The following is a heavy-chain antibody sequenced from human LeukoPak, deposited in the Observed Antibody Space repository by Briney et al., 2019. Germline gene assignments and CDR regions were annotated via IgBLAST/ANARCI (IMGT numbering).Heavy chain of an antibody. CDR2: ISGSGGST. Sequence: GGSLRLSCAASGFTLSSYAMSWVRQAPGKGLEWVSAISGSGGSTYYADSVKGRFTISRDNSKNTLYLQMNSLRAEDTAVYYCAKMGAPGNWFDPWGQGTLVTVSS. V-gene: IGHV3-23*01. CDR1: GFTLSSYA. D-gene: IGHD3-16*01. CDR3: AKMGAPGNWFDP. J-gene: IGHJ5*02.